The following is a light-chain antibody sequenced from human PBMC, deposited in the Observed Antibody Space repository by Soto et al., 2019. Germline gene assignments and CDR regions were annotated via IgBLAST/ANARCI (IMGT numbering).Light chain of an antibody. V-gene: IGKV2D-29*01. CDR2: EVS. CDR3: MQAIQLPLT. CDR1: QSLVNSDGKTY. J-gene: IGKJ4*01. Sequence: DILMTQTPLSLSVTPGQPASITCKSSQSLVNSDGKTYLYWYVQKPGQPPQLLMDEVSNRLSGVPDRFSGGGSGTDFTLKISRVEAEDVGIYYCMQAIQLPLTFGGGTKVEIK.